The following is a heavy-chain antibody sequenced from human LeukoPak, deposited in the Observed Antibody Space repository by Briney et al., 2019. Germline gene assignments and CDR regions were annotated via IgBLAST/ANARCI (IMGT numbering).Heavy chain of an antibody. V-gene: IGHV4-39*07. Sequence: PSETLSLTCTVSGGSISSSSYYWSWIRQPPGKGLEWIGEINHSGSTNHNPSLKSRVTISVDTSKNQFSLKLSSVTAADTAVYYCASPHNAGAFDIWGQGTMVTVSS. CDR3: ASPHNAGAFDI. CDR1: GGSISSSSYY. D-gene: IGHD1-14*01. CDR2: INHSGST. J-gene: IGHJ3*02.